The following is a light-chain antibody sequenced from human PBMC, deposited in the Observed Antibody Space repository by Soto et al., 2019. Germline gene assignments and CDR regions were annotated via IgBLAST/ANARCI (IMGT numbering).Light chain of an antibody. J-gene: IGLJ2*01. V-gene: IGLV3-1*01. CDR3: QAWDSSTAHVV. CDR2: QDS. CDR1: KLGDKY. Sequence: SYELTQPPSVSVSPGQTACITCSGDKLGDKYACWYQQKPGQSPVLVIYQDSKRPSGIPERFSGSNSGNTATLTISGTQAMDEADYYCQAWDSSTAHVVFGGGTKLTVL.